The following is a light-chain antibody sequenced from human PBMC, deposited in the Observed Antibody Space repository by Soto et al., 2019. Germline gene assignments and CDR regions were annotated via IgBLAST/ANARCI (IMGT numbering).Light chain of an antibody. CDR3: YQYYSSPHT. V-gene: IGKV3-20*01. CDR1: QSVSNSY. CDR2: GIS. J-gene: IGKJ3*01. Sequence: ESVLTQSPGTLSLSPGERATLSCRVSQSVSNSYFAWYQQKPGQAPRLLIYGISSRATGIPDRFSGSGSGTDFTLTISRLEPEDFGVYYCYQYYSSPHTFGPGTRVDIK.